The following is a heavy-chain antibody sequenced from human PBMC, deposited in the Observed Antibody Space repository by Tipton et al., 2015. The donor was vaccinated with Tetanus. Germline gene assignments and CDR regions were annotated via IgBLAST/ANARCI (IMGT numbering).Heavy chain of an antibody. CDR2: IYTGGST. D-gene: IGHD5-18*01. J-gene: IGHJ3*02. V-gene: IGHV3-53*01. CDR1: GGAINSGGYY. CDR3: AVGGYNHAFDI. Sequence: LSLTCSVSGGAINSGGYYYYWIRQAPGKGLEWVSVIYTGGSTYYADSVKGRFTISRDSSTNTLYLQMNSLRAEDTAVYYCAVGGYNHAFDIWGQGTMVTVSS.